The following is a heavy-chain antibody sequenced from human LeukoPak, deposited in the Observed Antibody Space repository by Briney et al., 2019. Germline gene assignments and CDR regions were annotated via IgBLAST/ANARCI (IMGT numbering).Heavy chain of an antibody. CDR1: GYTFTGYY. CDR3: ARGPYYYDSSGPNWFDP. D-gene: IGHD3-22*01. Sequence: EASVKVSCKASGYTFTGYYMHWVRQAPGQGLEWMRWINPNSGGTNYAQKFQGRVTMTRDTSISTAYMELSRLRSNDTAVYYCARGPYYYDSSGPNWFDPWGQGTLVTVSS. J-gene: IGHJ5*02. V-gene: IGHV1-2*02. CDR2: INPNSGGT.